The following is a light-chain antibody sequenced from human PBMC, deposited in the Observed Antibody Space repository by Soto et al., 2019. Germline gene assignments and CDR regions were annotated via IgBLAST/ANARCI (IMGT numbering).Light chain of an antibody. J-gene: IGKJ5*01. CDR2: WAS. Sequence: EILMAQSPASLAVSLGEGATINYTSSQSVLYSSNNKNYLAWYQQKPGQPPKLLIYWASTRESGVPDRFSGSGSGTDFTLTISSLQAEDIATYYCQQYENLPTFGQGTRLEIK. CDR1: QSVLYSSNNKNY. CDR3: QQYENLPT. V-gene: IGKV4-1*01.